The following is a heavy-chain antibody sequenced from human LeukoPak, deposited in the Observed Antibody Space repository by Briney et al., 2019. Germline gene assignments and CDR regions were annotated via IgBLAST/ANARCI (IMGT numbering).Heavy chain of an antibody. CDR3: ARDTVRGIVFYYFDY. Sequence: QAGRSLRLSCAASAFTFSSYAMHWVRQAPGKGLEWVAVISYDGSNKYYADSVKGRFTISRDNSKNTLYLQMNSLRAEDTAVYYCARDTVRGIVFYYFDYWGQGTLVTVSS. D-gene: IGHD3-10*01. V-gene: IGHV3-30*04. CDR2: ISYDGSNK. CDR1: AFTFSSYA. J-gene: IGHJ4*02.